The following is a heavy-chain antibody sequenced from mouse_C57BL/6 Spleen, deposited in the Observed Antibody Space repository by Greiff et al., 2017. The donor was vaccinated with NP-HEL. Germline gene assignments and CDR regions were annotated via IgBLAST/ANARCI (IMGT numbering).Heavy chain of an antibody. Sequence: DVQLVESGGGLVKPGGSLKLSCAASGFTFSDYGMHWVRQAPEKGLEWVAYISSGSSTIYYADTVKGRFTISRDNAKNTLFLQMTSLRSEDTAMYYCARGDYYAKVDYWGQGTTLTVAS. CDR2: ISSGSSTI. CDR3: ARGDYYAKVDY. V-gene: IGHV5-17*01. D-gene: IGHD1-1*01. J-gene: IGHJ2*01. CDR1: GFTFSDYG.